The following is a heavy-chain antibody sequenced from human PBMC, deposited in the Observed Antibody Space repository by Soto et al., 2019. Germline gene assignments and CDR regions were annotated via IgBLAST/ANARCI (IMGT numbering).Heavy chain of an antibody. D-gene: IGHD2-15*01. CDR3: AKALYSPRTTWAFDI. V-gene: IGHV3-23*01. J-gene: IGHJ3*02. Sequence: GGSLRLSCAASGFTFSSYAMSCVRQAPGKGLEWVSAISGSGGSTYYADSAKGRFTISRDNSKNTLYLQMNSLRAEDTAVYYCAKALYSPRTTWAFDIWGQGTMVTVSS. CDR1: GFTFSSYA. CDR2: ISGSGGST.